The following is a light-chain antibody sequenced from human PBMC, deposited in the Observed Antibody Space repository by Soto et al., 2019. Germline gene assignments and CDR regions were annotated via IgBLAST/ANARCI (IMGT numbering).Light chain of an antibody. CDR2: DVS. CDR3: SSYTSSSTSHVV. J-gene: IGLJ2*01. Sequence: QSALTQPASVSGSPGQSITISCTGTSSDVGGYNYVSWYQQHPGKAPKLMIYDVSNRPSGVSNRFSGSKSGDTASLTISGLQAEDEADYYCSSYTSSSTSHVVFGGGTKVTVL. CDR1: SSDVGGYNY. V-gene: IGLV2-14*01.